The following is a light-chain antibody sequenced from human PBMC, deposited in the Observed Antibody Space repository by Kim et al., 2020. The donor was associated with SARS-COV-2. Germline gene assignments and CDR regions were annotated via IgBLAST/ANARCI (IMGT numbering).Light chain of an antibody. CDR1: DIGSRS. Sequence: APGETARITCGGRDIGSRSVHWYQQKPGQAPVLVIYYNSDRPSGIPERFSGSNSGNTATLTISGVEAGDEADYYCHVWDSSSDQVVFGGGTKLTVL. CDR2: YNS. CDR3: HVWDSSSDQVV. V-gene: IGLV3-21*01. J-gene: IGLJ2*01.